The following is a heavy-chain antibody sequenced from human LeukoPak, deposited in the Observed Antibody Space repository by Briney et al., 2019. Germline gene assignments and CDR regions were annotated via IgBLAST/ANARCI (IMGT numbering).Heavy chain of an antibody. D-gene: IGHD6-13*01. J-gene: IGHJ4*02. CDR3: AREYGIAAPPGLGY. V-gene: IGHV1-18*01. Sequence: GASVNVSCKASGYTFTSYGISWVRQAPGQGLEWMGWISAYNGNTNYAQKLQGRVTMTTDTSTSTAYMELRSLRSDDTAVYYCAREYGIAAPPGLGYWGQGTLVTVSS. CDR1: GYTFTSYG. CDR2: ISAYNGNT.